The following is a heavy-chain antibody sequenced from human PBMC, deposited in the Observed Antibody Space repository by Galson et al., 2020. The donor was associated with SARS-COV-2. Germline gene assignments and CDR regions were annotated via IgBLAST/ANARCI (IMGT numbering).Heavy chain of an antibody. CDR3: ARGRSFYYFDY. V-gene: IGHV3-48*01. J-gene: IGHJ4*02. CDR1: GFTFSSYS. Sequence: GGSLRLSCAASGFTFSSYSMNWVRQAQGKGLEWVSYISSSSSTIYYADSVKGRFTISRDNAKNSLYLQMNSLRGEDTAVYYCARGRSFYYFDYWGQGTLVTVSS. CDR2: ISSSSSTI. D-gene: IGHD6-13*01.